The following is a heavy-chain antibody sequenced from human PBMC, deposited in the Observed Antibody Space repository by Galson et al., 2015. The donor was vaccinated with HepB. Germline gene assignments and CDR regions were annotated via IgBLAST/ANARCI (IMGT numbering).Heavy chain of an antibody. CDR1: GFTFSTFA. CDR3: AKSQGSHYFDH. V-gene: IGHV3-23*01. Sequence: SLRLSCAASGFTFSTFAMNWVRQGPGKGLEWVAAISGSGATPYYADSVKGRFTISRDNSKNTVYLQMNRLRAEDTAVYSCAKSQGSHYFDHWGQGALVTVSS. J-gene: IGHJ4*02. CDR2: ISGSGATP.